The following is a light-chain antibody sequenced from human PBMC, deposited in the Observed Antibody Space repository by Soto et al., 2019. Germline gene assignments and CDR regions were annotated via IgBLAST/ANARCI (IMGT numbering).Light chain of an antibody. J-gene: IGKJ1*01. V-gene: IGKV1-39*01. CDR3: QQRYSART. CDR1: QSISSY. Sequence: DTHCTQFPSSRSASVVDRVTITCRASQSISSYLNWYQQKPGNAPKLLIYAASSLQSGVPSRFSGTGSGTDFTPALSSMPPEYFASYYCQQRYSARTFGQGTKVDIK. CDR2: AAS.